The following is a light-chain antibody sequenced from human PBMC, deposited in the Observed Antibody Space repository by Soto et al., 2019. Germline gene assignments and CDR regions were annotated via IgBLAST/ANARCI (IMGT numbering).Light chain of an antibody. CDR2: DVS. CDR1: SSDVGGYNY. V-gene: IGLV2-14*01. CDR3: SSYTSSSSYV. J-gene: IGLJ1*01. Sequence: QSVLTQPASVSGSPGQSITISCTGTSSDVGGYNYVSWYQQHPGKAPKLMIYDVSNRPSGVSNRFSGSKSGNTASLTISGPQADDEADYYCSSYTSSSSYVFGTGTKVTVL.